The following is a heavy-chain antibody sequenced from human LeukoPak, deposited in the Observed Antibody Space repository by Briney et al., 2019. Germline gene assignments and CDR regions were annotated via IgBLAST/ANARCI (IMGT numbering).Heavy chain of an antibody. CDR3: ARDRLTPMVRGSLDY. Sequence: PSETLSLTCVVYRGSFSGYYWSWMRQPPGKGLEWIGEINHSGSTNYNPSLKSRVTISVDTAKSQFSLKLSSVTAADTAVYYCARDRLTPMVRGSLDYWGQGTLVTVSS. CDR2: INHSGST. J-gene: IGHJ4*02. V-gene: IGHV4-34*01. CDR1: RGSFSGYY. D-gene: IGHD3-10*01.